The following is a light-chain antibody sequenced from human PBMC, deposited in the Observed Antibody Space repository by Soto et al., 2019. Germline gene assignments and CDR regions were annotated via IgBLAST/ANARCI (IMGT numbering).Light chain of an antibody. V-gene: IGKV3-20*01. CDR1: QSVSSSY. J-gene: IGKJ1*01. CDR3: QQYGSSPPWT. CDR2: GAS. Sequence: ENVLTQSPGTLSLTPGERATLXXRASQSVSSSYLALYQQKPGQAPRLXXYGASSRATGIPDRFSGSGSGTDFTLTISRLEPEDFAVYYCQQYGSSPPWTFGQGTKVEIK.